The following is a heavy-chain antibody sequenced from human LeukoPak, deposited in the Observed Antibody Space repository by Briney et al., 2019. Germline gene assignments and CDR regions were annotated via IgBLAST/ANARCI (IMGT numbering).Heavy chain of an antibody. CDR2: IIPIFGTA. V-gene: IGHV1-69*13. CDR1: GGTFSSYA. D-gene: IGHD3-22*01. CDR3: ARGRDDSSGYYYGSYDY. Sequence: GASVEVSCKASGGTFSSYAISWVRQAPGQGLEWMGGIIPIFGTANYAQKFQGRVTITADESTSTAYMELSSLRSEDTAVYYCARGRDDSSGYYYGSYDYWGQGTLVTVSS. J-gene: IGHJ4*02.